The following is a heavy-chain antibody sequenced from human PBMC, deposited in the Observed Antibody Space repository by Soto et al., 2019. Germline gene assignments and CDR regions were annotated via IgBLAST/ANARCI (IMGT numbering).Heavy chain of an antibody. J-gene: IGHJ5*02. Sequence: QVQLVQSGAEVKKPGSSVKVSCKASGGTFSIYGASWVRQAPGQGPEWMGGTIPIFGTSNYAQKFQGRVTITADESTSTAYMELSSLRSEDTAVYYCARERHYDFWSGYSGGWFDPWGQGTLVTVSS. CDR1: GGTFSIYG. CDR3: ARERHYDFWSGYSGGWFDP. CDR2: TIPIFGTS. V-gene: IGHV1-69*01. D-gene: IGHD3-3*01.